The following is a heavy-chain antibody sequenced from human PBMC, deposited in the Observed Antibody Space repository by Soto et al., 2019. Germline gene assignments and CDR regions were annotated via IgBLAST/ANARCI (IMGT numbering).Heavy chain of an antibody. Sequence: PTLVNPTQTLTLTCTFSGFSLSTSGMCVSWIRQPPGKALEWLARIDWDDDKYYSTSLKTRLTISKDTSKNQVVLTMTNMDPVDTATYYCARSPLIAAAALTYYYYMDVWGKGTAVTVS. CDR2: IDWDDDK. V-gene: IGHV2-70*11. D-gene: IGHD6-13*01. J-gene: IGHJ6*03. CDR1: GFSLSTSGMC. CDR3: ARSPLIAAAALTYYYYMDV.